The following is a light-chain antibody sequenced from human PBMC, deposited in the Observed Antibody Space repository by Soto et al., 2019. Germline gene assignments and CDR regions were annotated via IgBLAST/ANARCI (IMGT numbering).Light chain of an antibody. J-gene: IGKJ1*01. V-gene: IGKV1-5*01. Sequence: DIQMTQSPSTLCAFVGDRVTITCRASQSISGWLAWYQQKPGKAPKLLIYDVSSLESGVPSRFSGSGSGTEFTLAISSLQPDDFATYYCQQYNSYPWTFGQGTKVDIK. CDR1: QSISGW. CDR3: QQYNSYPWT. CDR2: DVS.